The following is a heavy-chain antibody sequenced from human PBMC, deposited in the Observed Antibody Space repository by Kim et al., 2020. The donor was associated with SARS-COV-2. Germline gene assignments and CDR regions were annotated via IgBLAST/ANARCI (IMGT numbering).Heavy chain of an antibody. CDR2: IYYSGST. Sequence: SETLSLTCTVSGGSISSSSYYWGWIRQPPGKVLEWIGSIYYSGSTYYNPSLKSRVTISVDTSKNQFSLKLSSVTAADTAVYYCARHDPPSGVVKPADDAFDIWGQGTMVTVSS. CDR1: GGSISSSSYY. D-gene: IGHD2-15*01. CDR3: ARHDPPSGVVKPADDAFDI. J-gene: IGHJ3*02. V-gene: IGHV4-39*01.